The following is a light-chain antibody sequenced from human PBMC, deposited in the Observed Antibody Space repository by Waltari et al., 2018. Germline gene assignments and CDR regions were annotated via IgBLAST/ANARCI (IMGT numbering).Light chain of an antibody. CDR1: QSISNT. CDR3: QKYSDWPPGT. CDR2: ATS. V-gene: IGKV3-15*01. Sequence: EIVMTQSPATLSVSPGERATLSCRASQSISNTLAWYQQKPGQAPRLLVYATSARATGVPARFSGSGSGTEFTLTINSLQSEDFAVDYCQKYSDWPPGTFGPGTKVEIK. J-gene: IGKJ3*01.